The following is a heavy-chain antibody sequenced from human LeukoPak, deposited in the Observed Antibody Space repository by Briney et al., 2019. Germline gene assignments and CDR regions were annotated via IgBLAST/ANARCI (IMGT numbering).Heavy chain of an antibody. CDR1: GFSLSTSGMC. CDR2: IDWDDDR. Sequence: SDPTLVNPTQTLTLTCTFSGFSLSTSGMCVSWIRQPPGKALEWLARIDWDDDRYYNTSLKTRLTISKDTSKNQVVLTMTNMDPVDTATYYCARMRYCSSTSCYYFDYWGQGTLVTVSS. D-gene: IGHD2-2*01. CDR3: ARMRYCSSTSCYYFDY. J-gene: IGHJ4*02. V-gene: IGHV2-70*11.